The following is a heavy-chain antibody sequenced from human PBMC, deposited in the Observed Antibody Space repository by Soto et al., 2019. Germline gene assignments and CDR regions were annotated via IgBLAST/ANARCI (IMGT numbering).Heavy chain of an antibody. CDR1: GFTFNNNY. J-gene: IGHJ6*02. V-gene: IGHV3-11*01. CDR3: ARDRKPPSYSGLSH. CDR2: ISDGGSEI. D-gene: IGHD4-4*01. Sequence: QVQLVESGGGLVKPGGSLRLSCAASGFTFNNNYMSWVRQAPGQGLEWILFISDGGSEIYYADSVRGRFTISRDNAKNSRRLKMNSLRPEDTPVYYCARDRKPPSYSGLSHWGQGGTFTVS.